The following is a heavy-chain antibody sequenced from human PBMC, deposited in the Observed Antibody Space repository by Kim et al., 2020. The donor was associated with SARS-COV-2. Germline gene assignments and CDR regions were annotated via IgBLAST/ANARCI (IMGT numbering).Heavy chain of an antibody. Sequence: GGSLRLSCAASGFTFSSYAMHWVRQAPGKGLEWVAVISYDGSNKYYADSVKGRFTISRDNSKNTLYLQMNSLRAEDTAVYYCAGGSGRSHDYWGQGTLVTVSS. CDR3: AGGSGRSHDY. CDR1: GFTFSSYA. D-gene: IGHD3-10*01. J-gene: IGHJ4*02. CDR2: ISYDGSNK. V-gene: IGHV3-30*04.